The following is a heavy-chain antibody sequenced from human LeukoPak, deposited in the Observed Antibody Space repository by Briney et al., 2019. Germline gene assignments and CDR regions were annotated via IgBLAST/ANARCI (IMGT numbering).Heavy chain of an antibody. CDR1: GGSISSYY. J-gene: IGHJ4*02. CDR2: IYYSGST. CDR3: ARDLRDSSGYYYEGYFDY. Sequence: ETLSLTCTVSGGSISSYYWSWIRQPPEKGLEWIGYIYYSGSTNYNPSLKSRVTISVDTSKNQFSLKLSSVTAADTAVYYCARDLRDSSGYYYEGYFDYWGQGTLVTVSS. D-gene: IGHD3-22*01. V-gene: IGHV4-59*01.